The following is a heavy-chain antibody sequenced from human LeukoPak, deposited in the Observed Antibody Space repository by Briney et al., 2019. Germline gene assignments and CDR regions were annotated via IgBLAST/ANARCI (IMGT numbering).Heavy chain of an antibody. J-gene: IGHJ4*02. V-gene: IGHV1-46*01. D-gene: IGHD3-22*01. CDR1: GYTFTSFY. CDR2: INPSGGST. Sequence: ASVKVSCKASGYTFTSFYMQWVRQAPGQGLEWMGVINPSGGSTNYAQKFQGRVSMTRDTSTSTVYMELSSLRSEDTAMYWCARGYYDSSGYDPGLGYWGQGTLVTVSS. CDR3: ARGYYDSSGYDPGLGY.